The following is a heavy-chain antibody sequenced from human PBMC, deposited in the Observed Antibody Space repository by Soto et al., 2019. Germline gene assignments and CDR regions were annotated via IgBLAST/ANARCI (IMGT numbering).Heavy chain of an antibody. CDR3: ARHPPYSTSFARSDF. J-gene: IGHJ4*02. V-gene: IGHV5-51*01. D-gene: IGHD6-6*01. CDR1: GYICSSYW. CDR2: IYPGDSDT. Sequence: VQSLKLSCTVSGYICSSYWIGCGLQRPWKGLELMGIIYPGDSDTRYSPSFQGQVTISADRSINTAYLQWSSLKASDTAMYYCARHPPYSTSFARSDFCGQGTLVTVSS.